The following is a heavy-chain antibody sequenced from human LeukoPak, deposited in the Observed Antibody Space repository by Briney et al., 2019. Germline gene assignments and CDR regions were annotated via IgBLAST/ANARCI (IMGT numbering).Heavy chain of an antibody. J-gene: IGHJ3*02. V-gene: IGHV1-2*02. D-gene: IGHD4-23*01. Sequence: ASVKVSCKASGYDFTGFFMHWGRQAPGQGLEWMGWISPKSGDTNYAQKFQGRVTMTRDTSISTAYMELNRLTSDDTAVYYCARDGNFDIWGQGTVVTVSS. CDR3: ARDGNFDI. CDR2: ISPKSGDT. CDR1: GYDFTGFF.